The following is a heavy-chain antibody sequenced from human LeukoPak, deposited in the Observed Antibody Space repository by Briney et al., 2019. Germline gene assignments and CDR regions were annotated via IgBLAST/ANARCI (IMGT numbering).Heavy chain of an antibody. V-gene: IGHV4-61*02. CDR2: IYTSGST. J-gene: IGHJ5*02. Sequence: SETLSLTCTVSGGSISSGSYYWSWIRQPAGKGLEWIGRIYTSGSTNYNPSLKSRVTISVDTSKNQLYLKLSSVTAADTAVYYCARGGEYYYDSSGYYYDWFGPWGQGTLVTVSS. CDR1: GGSISSGSYY. CDR3: ARGGEYYYDSSGYYYDWFGP. D-gene: IGHD3-22*01.